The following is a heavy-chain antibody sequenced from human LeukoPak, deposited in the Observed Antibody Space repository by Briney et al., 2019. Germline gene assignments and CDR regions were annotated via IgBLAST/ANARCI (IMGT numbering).Heavy chain of an antibody. CDR2: INPNSGGT. J-gene: IGHJ4*02. Sequence: WASVKVSCKASGYTFTGYYMHWVRQAPGQGLEWMGRINPNSGGTNYAQKFQGRVTMTRDTSISTAYMELSRLRSGDTAVYYCAREAKDYYDSSGYYYVFDYWGQGTLVTVSS. CDR3: AREAKDYYDSSGYYYVFDY. D-gene: IGHD3-22*01. CDR1: GYTFTGYY. V-gene: IGHV1-2*06.